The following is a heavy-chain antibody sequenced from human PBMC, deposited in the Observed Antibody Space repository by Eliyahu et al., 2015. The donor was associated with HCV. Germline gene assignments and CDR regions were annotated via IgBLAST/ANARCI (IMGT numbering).Heavy chain of an antibody. CDR2: IGRSGSYI. J-gene: IGHJ4*02. D-gene: IGHD2-8*01. CDR1: GFSFSNYX. CDR3: ARDPRCSNGVCNLDY. V-gene: IGHV3-21*01. Sequence: EVQLVESGGGLVKPGGSLRXSXAASGFSFSNYXMNWVRQAPGKGLXWVSCIGRSGSYIYYAASVKGRFTISRDNAKNSLYLQMNSLGVEDTAVYYCARDPRCSNGVCNLDYWGQGILVSVSS.